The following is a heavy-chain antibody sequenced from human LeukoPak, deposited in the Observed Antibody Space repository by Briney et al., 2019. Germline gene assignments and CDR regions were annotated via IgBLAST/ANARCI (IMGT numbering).Heavy chain of an antibody. Sequence: SVKVSCKASGGTFSSYAISWVRQAPGQGLEWMGGIIPIFGTANYAQKFQGRVTITTDESTSTAYMELSSLRSEDTAVYYCARDRGIAARPYYLDYWGQGTLVTVSS. V-gene: IGHV1-69*05. CDR2: IIPIFGTA. D-gene: IGHD6-6*01. CDR3: ARDRGIAARPYYLDY. J-gene: IGHJ4*02. CDR1: GGTFSSYA.